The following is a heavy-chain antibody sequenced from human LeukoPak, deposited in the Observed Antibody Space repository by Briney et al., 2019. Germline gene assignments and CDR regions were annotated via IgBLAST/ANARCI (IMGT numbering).Heavy chain of an antibody. CDR1: GGSISSSSYY. Sequence: SETLSLTCAVSGGSISSSSYYWGWIRQPPGKGLEWIGSIYYSGSTYYNPSLKSRVTISVDTSKNQFSLKLSSVTAADTAVYYCAGKVNYYYYGMDVWGQGTTVTVSS. CDR3: AGKVNYYYYGMDV. J-gene: IGHJ6*02. D-gene: IGHD4-11*01. CDR2: IYYSGST. V-gene: IGHV4-39*01.